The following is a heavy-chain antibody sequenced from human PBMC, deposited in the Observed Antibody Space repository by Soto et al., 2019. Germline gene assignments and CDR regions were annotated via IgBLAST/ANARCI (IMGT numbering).Heavy chain of an antibody. CDR3: ARASTIFGVVVRFDS. D-gene: IGHD3-3*01. CDR2: IYYSGST. Sequence: SETLSLTCTVSGGSINSGDYYWSWIRQPPGKGLEWIGYIYYSGSTYYNPSLKSRVTISVDTSKNQFSLKLDSVTAADAAVYYCARASTIFGVVVRFDSWGQGTLVTVS. CDR1: GGSINSGDYY. V-gene: IGHV4-30-4*01. J-gene: IGHJ4*02.